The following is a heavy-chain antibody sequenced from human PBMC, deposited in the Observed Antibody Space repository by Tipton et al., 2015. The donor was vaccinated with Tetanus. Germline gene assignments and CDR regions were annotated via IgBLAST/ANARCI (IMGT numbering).Heavy chain of an antibody. CDR3: ARGDGYHYYYHMDV. V-gene: IGHV4-61*01. J-gene: IGHJ6*04. Sequence: TLSLTCTVSGGSVSSGNYFWTRIRQSPGTGLEWIGNIYDSGSTIYNPSLKSRVTISKDTSKNQFSLQLRSVTAADTAVYYCARGDGYHYYYHMDVWGRGTTVTVSS. CDR2: IYDSGST. D-gene: IGHD1-26*01. CDR1: GGSVSSGNYF.